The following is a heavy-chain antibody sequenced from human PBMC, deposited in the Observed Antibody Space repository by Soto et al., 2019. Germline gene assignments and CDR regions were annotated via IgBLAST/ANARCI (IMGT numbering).Heavy chain of an antibody. J-gene: IGHJ4*02. D-gene: IGHD6-19*01. Sequence: EVPLVESGGGLVQPGGSLRLSCVASGLTVSTNYMNWVRQSPGRGLEWVSVIYTGGTTYYADSVRGRFTISRHNSRNTLYLQMNYLRVEDTAVYYCASQTVAGSNALDYWGQGTLVTVSS. V-gene: IGHV3-53*04. CDR3: ASQTVAGSNALDY. CDR1: GLTVSTNY. CDR2: IYTGGTT.